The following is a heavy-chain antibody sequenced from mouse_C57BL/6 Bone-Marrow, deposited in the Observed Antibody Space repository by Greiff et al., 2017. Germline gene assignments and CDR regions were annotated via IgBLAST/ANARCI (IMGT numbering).Heavy chain of an antibody. CDR1: GFTFSSYA. CDR3: ARDSRTVVARDY. Sequence: EVHLVESGGGLVKPGGSLKLSCAASGFTFSSYAMSWVRQTPEKRLEWVATISDGGSYTYYPDNVKGRFTISRDNAKNNLYLQMSHLKSEDTAMYYCARDSRTVVARDYWGQGTSVTVSS. D-gene: IGHD1-1*01. CDR2: ISDGGSYT. V-gene: IGHV5-4*01. J-gene: IGHJ4*01.